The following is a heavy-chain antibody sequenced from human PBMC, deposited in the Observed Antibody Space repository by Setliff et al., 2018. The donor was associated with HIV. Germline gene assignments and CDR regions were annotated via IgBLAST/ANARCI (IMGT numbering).Heavy chain of an antibody. CDR1: GGSINSYY. V-gene: IGHV4-59*01. J-gene: IGHJ5*02. CDR3: ARDRGSYNFWSGLARGDNWFDP. Sequence: SETLSLTCTVSGGSINSYYWSWIRQPPGKGLEWIGYISYNGSTNYNPSLKSRVTMSVDTSKSQFSLKLSSVTAADTAVYYCARDRGSYNFWSGLARGDNWFDPWGQGTLVTVSS. CDR2: ISYNGST. D-gene: IGHD3-3*01.